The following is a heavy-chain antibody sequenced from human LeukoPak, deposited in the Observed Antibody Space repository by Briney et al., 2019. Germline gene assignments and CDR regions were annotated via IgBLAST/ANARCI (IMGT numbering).Heavy chain of an antibody. CDR1: GYTFTGYY. D-gene: IGHD3-10*01. CDR2: INPNSGGT. J-gene: IGHJ6*03. Sequence: ASVKVSCKASGYTFTGYYMHWVRQAPGQGLEWMGWINPNSGGTNYAQKFQGRVTMTRDTSISTAYMELSRLRSDDTAVCYCATFYGSGRPIPYYYYMDVWGKGTTVTVSS. V-gene: IGHV1-2*02. CDR3: ATFYGSGRPIPYYYYMDV.